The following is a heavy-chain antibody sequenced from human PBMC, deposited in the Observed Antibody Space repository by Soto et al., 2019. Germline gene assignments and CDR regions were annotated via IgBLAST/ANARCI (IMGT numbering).Heavy chain of an antibody. CDR1: GLTFRSYW. V-gene: IGHV3-74*03. D-gene: IGHD3-22*01. Sequence: GGPLRLSCAASGLTFRSYWMHWVRQAPGKGLVWVSRINTDGSVAMYVDSVKGRFTISRDNAKNTLYLHMNSLRAEDTAVYYCARYDDSSGYRQGVFDYWGQGTLVTVSS. CDR3: ARYDDSSGYRQGVFDY. J-gene: IGHJ4*02. CDR2: INTDGSVA.